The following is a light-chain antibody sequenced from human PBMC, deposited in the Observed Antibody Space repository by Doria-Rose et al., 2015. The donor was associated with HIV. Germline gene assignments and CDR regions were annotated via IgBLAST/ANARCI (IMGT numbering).Light chain of an antibody. Sequence: DIRMTQSPESLGMSLGERATLNCKSNQSLLYTSKNYLAWYQQKPVQPPKLLIYWASTRQSWVPDRFSGSGSGTVFTLTISSLEAEDVAVYYCQQYYDTPSFGPGTTVDIK. CDR3: QQYYDTPS. J-gene: IGKJ3*01. V-gene: IGKV4-1*01. CDR1: QSLLYTSKNY. CDR2: WAS.